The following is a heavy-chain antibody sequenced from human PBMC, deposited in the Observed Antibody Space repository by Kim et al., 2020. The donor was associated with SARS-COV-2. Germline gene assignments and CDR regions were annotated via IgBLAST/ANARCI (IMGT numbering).Heavy chain of an antibody. V-gene: IGHV3-23*01. CDR3: AKGRYSGSYSDFDY. CDR1: GFSFSNCA. Sequence: GGSLRLSCAASGFSFSNCAMSWVRQAPGKGLEWVSGISGSGGSTYYADSVKGRLIISRDNSKNTLYLQVNSLRAEDTAVYFCAKGRYSGSYSDFDYWGQG. J-gene: IGHJ4*02. D-gene: IGHD1-26*01. CDR2: ISGSGGST.